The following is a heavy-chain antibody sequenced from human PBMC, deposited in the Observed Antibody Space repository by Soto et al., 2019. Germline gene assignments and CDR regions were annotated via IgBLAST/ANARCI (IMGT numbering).Heavy chain of an antibody. CDR3: AKMAGYYRSPFDY. V-gene: IGHV3-21*04. Sequence: GGSLRLSCAASGFTFSSYSMNWVCQAPGKGLEWVSSISSSSSCTYYADSVKGRFTISRDNSKNTLYLQMNSLRAEDTAVYYCAKMAGYYRSPFDYWGQGTLVTVS. D-gene: IGHD3-22*01. J-gene: IGHJ4*02. CDR2: ISSSSSCT. CDR1: GFTFSSYS.